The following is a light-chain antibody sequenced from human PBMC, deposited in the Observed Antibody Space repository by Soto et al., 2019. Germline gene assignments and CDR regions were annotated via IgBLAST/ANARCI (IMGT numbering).Light chain of an antibody. V-gene: IGKV1-27*01. J-gene: IGKJ1*01. CDR3: QKYNSAPQT. Sequence: MTQSPATLSVSPGERVTFSCRASQDISNYLAWYQQKPEKVPKLLIYAASTLQSGVPSRFSGSGSGTDFTLTISSLQPEDFATYYCQKYNSAPQTFGQGTKVEIK. CDR1: QDISNY. CDR2: AAS.